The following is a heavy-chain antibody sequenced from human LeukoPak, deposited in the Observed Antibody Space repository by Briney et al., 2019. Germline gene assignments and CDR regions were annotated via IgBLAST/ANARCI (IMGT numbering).Heavy chain of an antibody. V-gene: IGHV3-23*01. J-gene: IGHJ4*02. CDR1: GFTFSSCA. CDR2: ISGSYST. D-gene: IGHD3-10*01. Sequence: PGGSLRLSCAASGFTFSSCAMSWVRQAPGKGLEWVSAISGSYSTYYADSVKGRFTISRDNSKNTLYLQMNSLRAEDTAVYYCAKDSPYAYYGSGSYWDYWGQGTLVTVSS. CDR3: AKDSPYAYYGSGSYWDY.